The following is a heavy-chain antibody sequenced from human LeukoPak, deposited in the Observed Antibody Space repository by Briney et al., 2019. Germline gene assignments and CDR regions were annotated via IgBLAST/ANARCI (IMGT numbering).Heavy chain of an antibody. D-gene: IGHD5-12*01. CDR2: VSYDGSNK. Sequence: PGGSLRLSCAASGFTFSNYAMHWVRQAPGKGLEWVAIVSYDGSNKYYADSVKGRFTISRDNSKNTLYLQMNSLRAEDTAVYYCARDEREMATIPFDYWGQGTLVTVSP. V-gene: IGHV3-30-3*01. CDR1: GFTFSNYA. CDR3: ARDEREMATIPFDY. J-gene: IGHJ4*02.